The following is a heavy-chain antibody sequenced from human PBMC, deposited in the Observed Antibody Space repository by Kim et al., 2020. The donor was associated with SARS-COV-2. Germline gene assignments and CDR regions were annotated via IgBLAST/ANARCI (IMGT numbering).Heavy chain of an antibody. J-gene: IGHJ5*02. CDR3: AAYCSGGSCPVNWFDP. D-gene: IGHD2-15*01. Sequence: SLKSRVTISVDTSKNQFSLKLSSVTAADTAVYYCAAYCSGGSCPVNWFDPWGQGTLVTVSS. V-gene: IGHV4-34*01.